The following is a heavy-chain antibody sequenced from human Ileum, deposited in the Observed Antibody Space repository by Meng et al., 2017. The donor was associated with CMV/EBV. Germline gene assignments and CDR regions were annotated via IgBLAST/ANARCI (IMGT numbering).Heavy chain of an antibody. D-gene: IGHD3-3*02. CDR1: GFTLNKYA. J-gene: IGHJ6*02. CDR2: IWYDGSRT. V-gene: IGHV3-30*04. Sequence: LSLTCAASGFTLNKYAMHWVRQAPGKGLEWVAVIWYDGSRTYYADSVKGRFTISRDNSKNTLYLQMNSLRPEDTAVYYCARDILPGGGDIFGVIYGMDVWGQGTTVTVSS. CDR3: ARDILPGGGDIFGVIYGMDV.